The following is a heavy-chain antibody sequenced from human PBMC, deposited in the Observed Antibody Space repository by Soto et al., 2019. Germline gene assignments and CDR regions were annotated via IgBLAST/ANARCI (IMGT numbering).Heavy chain of an antibody. Sequence: EVQVLESGGGLVQPGGSLRLSCEGSGFTVSSHAMTWIRQAPGNGPEWVSTVTADGGTYYADSVKGRFAMSRDTSENTLYLQMNSLGAEDTAAYYCAPHVSCSGGSGEYAAFAIRGQGTMVTVSS. J-gene: IGHJ3*02. D-gene: IGHD2-15*01. CDR2: VTADGGT. V-gene: IGHV3-23*01. CDR3: APHVSCSGGSGEYAAFAI. CDR1: GFTVSSHA.